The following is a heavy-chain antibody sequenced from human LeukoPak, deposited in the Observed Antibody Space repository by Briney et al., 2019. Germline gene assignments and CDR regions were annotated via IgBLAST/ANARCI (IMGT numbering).Heavy chain of an antibody. D-gene: IGHD3-10*01. CDR1: GYTFTSYY. Sequence: ASVKVSCKASGYTFTSYYMHWVRQAPGQGLEWMGIINLSGGSTSYAQKFQGRVTMTRDMSTSTVYMELSSLRSEDTAVYYCARTYYYGSGSKSTGFDPWGQGTLVTVSS. J-gene: IGHJ5*02. CDR3: ARTYYYGSGSKSTGFDP. CDR2: INLSGGST. V-gene: IGHV1-46*01.